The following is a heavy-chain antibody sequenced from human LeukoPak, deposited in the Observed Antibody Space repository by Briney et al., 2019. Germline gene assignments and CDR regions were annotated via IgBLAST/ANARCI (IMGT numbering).Heavy chain of an antibody. V-gene: IGHV1-18*01. D-gene: IGHD3-9*01. Sequence: ASVKVSCKASGYTFTSYGISWVRQAPGQGLEWMGWISAYNGNTNYAQKLQGRVTMTTDTSTSTAYMELRSLRSDDTAVYYCARARFDWSHKCGAFDIWGQGTMVTVSS. J-gene: IGHJ3*02. CDR2: ISAYNGNT. CDR1: GYTFTSYG. CDR3: ARARFDWSHKCGAFDI.